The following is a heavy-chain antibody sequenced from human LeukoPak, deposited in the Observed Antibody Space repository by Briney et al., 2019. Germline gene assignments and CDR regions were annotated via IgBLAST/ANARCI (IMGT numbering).Heavy chain of an antibody. D-gene: IGHD3-22*01. Sequence: SETLSLTCTVSGGSMSNSYLTWVRRPAGKGLEWIGRMYVSGTTNYNPSLRSRVTMSIDTSKNQFSLRLNSVTAADTAVYYCARENYYDSSGYSEGMDVWGQGTTVTVS. V-gene: IGHV4-4*07. CDR2: MYVSGTT. CDR1: GGSMSNSY. CDR3: ARENYYDSSGYSEGMDV. J-gene: IGHJ6*02.